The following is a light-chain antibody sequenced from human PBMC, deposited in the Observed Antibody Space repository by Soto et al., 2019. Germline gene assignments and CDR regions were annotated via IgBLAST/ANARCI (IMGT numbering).Light chain of an antibody. J-gene: IGKJ4*02. CDR2: GAS. CDR3: KQYDKWTRT. CDR1: QSLTRN. Sequence: EVVWTQSPVTLSGSPGERATLSCRASQSLTRNLAWYQHKTGQSPRLLIYGASSMATGIPDRFSGGGYGADYTLTLRSLQSDDCVVYYWKQYDKWTRTFGEETKVAIK. V-gene: IGKV3-15*01.